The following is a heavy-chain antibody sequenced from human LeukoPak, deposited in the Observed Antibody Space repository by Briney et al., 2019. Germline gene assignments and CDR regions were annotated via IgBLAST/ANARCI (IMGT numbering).Heavy chain of an antibody. J-gene: IGHJ3*01. CDR2: ISSSSSTI. CDR3: ARDMRGGVVAARPGTHDAYNV. CDR1: GFTFSSYS. Sequence: GGSLRLSCAASGFTFSSYSMHWVRQAPGKGLEWVSYISSSSSTIYYADSVKGRFTISRDNAKQSLYLQMNSLRAEDTAVYYCARDMRGGVVAARPGTHDAYNVWGQGTMVTVSS. D-gene: IGHD6-6*01. V-gene: IGHV3-48*04.